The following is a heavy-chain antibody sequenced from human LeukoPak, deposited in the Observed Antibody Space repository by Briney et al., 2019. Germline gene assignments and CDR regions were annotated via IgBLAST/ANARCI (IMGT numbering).Heavy chain of an antibody. J-gene: IGHJ2*01. V-gene: IGHV3-64*04. CDR2: VDANGRTT. Sequence: GGSLRLSCSASGFTVTHYAMHWVRQAPGKGLEYVSAVDANGRTTYYADSVKGRFTISRDDSKNTLLLHMNTLRAEDTAIYYCAKDRTVGASYWYFDLWGRGTLVTVSS. CDR3: AKDRTVGASYWYFDL. CDR1: GFTVTHYA. D-gene: IGHD1-26*01.